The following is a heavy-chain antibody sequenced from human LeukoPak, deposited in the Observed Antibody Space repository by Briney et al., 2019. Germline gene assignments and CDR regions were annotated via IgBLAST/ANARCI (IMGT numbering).Heavy chain of an antibody. CDR2: INHSGST. J-gene: IGHJ4*02. CDR1: GGSFSGYY. D-gene: IGHD2-15*01. Sequence: SETLSLTCAVYGGSFSGYYWSWIRQPPGKGLEWIGEINHSGSTNYNPSLKSRVTISVDTSKNQFSLKLSSVTAADTAVYYCARSLYCSGGSCYHRDFDYWGQGTLVTVSS. CDR3: ARSLYCSGGSCYHRDFDY. V-gene: IGHV4-34*01.